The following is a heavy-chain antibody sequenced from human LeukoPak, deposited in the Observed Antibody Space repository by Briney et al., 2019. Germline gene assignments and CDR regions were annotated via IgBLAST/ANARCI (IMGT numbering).Heavy chain of an antibody. V-gene: IGHV4-34*01. J-gene: IGHJ4*02. D-gene: IGHD6-13*01. CDR1: GGSFSGYY. CDR2: INHSGSN. CDR3: ALSAVERYSSSCYEVDY. Sequence: SETLSLTCAVYGGSFSGYYWSWIRQPPGKGLEWIGEINHSGSNNYNPYLKSRVTISVDTSKIQFSLKLSSVTAADTAVYYCALSAVERYSSSCYEVDYWGQGTLVTVSS.